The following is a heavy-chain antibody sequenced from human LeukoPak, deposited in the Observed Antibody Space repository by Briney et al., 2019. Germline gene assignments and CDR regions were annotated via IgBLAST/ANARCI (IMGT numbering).Heavy chain of an antibody. D-gene: IGHD3-3*01. CDR1: GFTFSSYE. CDR2: ISSSGSTI. Sequence: GGSLRLSCAASGFTFSSYEMNWVHQAPGKGLEWVSYISSSGSTIYYAGSVKGRFTSSRDKAKNSLYLQMNSLRAEDTAVYYCARVPLMYYDFWSGARYYYYYYMDVWGKGTTVTVSS. CDR3: ARVPLMYYDFWSGARYYYYYYMDV. V-gene: IGHV3-48*03. J-gene: IGHJ6*03.